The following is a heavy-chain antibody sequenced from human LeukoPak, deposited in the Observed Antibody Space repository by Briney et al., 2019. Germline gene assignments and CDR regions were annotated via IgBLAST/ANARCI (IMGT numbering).Heavy chain of an antibody. CDR3: AKDGGTVGATTHWYSGL. CDR2: IWYDGSNK. D-gene: IGHD1-26*01. V-gene: IGHV3-33*06. J-gene: IGHJ2*01. Sequence: PGGSLRLSCAASGFTFSSYWMSWVRQAPGKGLEWVAIIWYDGSNKYYADSVKGRFTIFRDNSKNTLYLQMNTLRAEDTAIYYCAKDGGTVGATTHWYSGLWGRGTLVTVSS. CDR1: GFTFSSYW.